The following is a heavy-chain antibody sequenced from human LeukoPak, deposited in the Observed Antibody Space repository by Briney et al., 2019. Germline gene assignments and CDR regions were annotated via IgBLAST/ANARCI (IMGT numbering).Heavy chain of an antibody. J-gene: IGHJ6*03. CDR1: GGSISSYY. CDR2: IYYSGST. V-gene: IGHV4-59*01. D-gene: IGHD1-7*01. CDR3: ARETTGPNRAYYYYMNV. Sequence: PSETLSLTCTVSGGSISSYYWSWIRQPPGKGLEWIGYIYYSGSTNYNPSLKSRVTISVDTSKNQFSLKLSSVTAADTAVYYCARETTGPNRAYYYYMNVWGKGTTVTVSS.